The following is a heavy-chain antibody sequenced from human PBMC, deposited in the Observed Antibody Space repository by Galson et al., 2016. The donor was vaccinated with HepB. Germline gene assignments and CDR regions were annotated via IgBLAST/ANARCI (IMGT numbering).Heavy chain of an antibody. V-gene: IGHV3-21*04. CDR2: ISRTGNT. CDR1: GFTFNSCT. J-gene: IGHJ4*02. Sequence: SLRLSCATSGFTFNSCTVNWVRQAPGKGLEWVSAISRTGNTFYADSVRGRFTISRDNSKNMLFLQMNSLRAEDTAMYYCTRGERWLQLMDCWGQGTLVTVSS. D-gene: IGHD5-24*01. CDR3: TRGERWLQLMDC.